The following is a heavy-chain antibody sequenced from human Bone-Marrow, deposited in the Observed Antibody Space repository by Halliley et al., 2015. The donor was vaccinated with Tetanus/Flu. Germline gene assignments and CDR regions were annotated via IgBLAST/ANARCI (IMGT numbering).Heavy chain of an antibody. Sequence: GYIYHSGSAYYNPSLNSRLTISIDTSKNQFSLKLTSVTAADTAVYFCAREVGATTTADAFDVWGQGTMVTVSS. D-gene: IGHD1-26*01. V-gene: IGHV4-30-2*05. CDR3: AREVGATTTADAFDV. J-gene: IGHJ3*01. CDR2: IYHSGSA.